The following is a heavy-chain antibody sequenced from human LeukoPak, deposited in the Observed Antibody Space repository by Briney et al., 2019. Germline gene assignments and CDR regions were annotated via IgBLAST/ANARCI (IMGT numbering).Heavy chain of an antibody. CDR1: GYTFTSYY. J-gene: IGHJ4*02. Sequence: ASVKVSCKASGYTFTSYYMHWGQQAPGQGLEWMGIINPSGGSTIYTQKFQGRVTITRDTSTTTVYMELSSLRSQDTAVYYCARHKEVGDYYYFDYWGQGTLVTVSS. V-gene: IGHV1-46*01. CDR2: INPSGGST. CDR3: ARHKEVGDYYYFDY. D-gene: IGHD2/OR15-2a*01.